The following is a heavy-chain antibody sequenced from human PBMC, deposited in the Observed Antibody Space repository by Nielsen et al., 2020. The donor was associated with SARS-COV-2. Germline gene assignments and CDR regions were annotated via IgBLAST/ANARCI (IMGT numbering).Heavy chain of an antibody. J-gene: IGHJ5*02. CDR3: ARGGSSLGANLEDP. V-gene: IGHV1-8*01. Sequence: ASVKVSCKASGYTFINHDINWVRQSTGQGLEWMGWMSPNSGNTGYAQKFQGRVTMTRNTSTSTAYLELSSLRSEDPAVYYCARGGSSLGANLEDPWGQGTLVIVSS. CDR1: GYTFINHD. CDR2: MSPNSGNT. D-gene: IGHD3-10*01.